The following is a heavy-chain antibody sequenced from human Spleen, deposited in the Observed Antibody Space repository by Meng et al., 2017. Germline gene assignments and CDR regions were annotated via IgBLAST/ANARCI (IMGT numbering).Heavy chain of an antibody. D-gene: IGHD3-10*01. CDR3: ASTMVKYYYYGMDV. Sequence: SVKVSCKALGGIFSNYVIGWVRQAPGQGLEWMGGINAVFGTTNYAQKFQGRVTITTDESTSTVYMELTRLTSEDTAVYYCASTMVKYYYYGMDVWGQGTTVTVSS. V-gene: IGHV1-69*05. J-gene: IGHJ6*02. CDR1: GGIFSNYV. CDR2: INAVFGTT.